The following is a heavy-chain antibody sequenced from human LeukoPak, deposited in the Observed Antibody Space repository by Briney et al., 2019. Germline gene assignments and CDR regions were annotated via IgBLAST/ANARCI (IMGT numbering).Heavy chain of an antibody. Sequence: SETLSLTCAVYGGSFSGYYWSWIRQPPGKGLGWIGEINHSGSTNYNPSLKSRVTISVDTSKNQFSLKLSSVTAADTAVYYCARHSGGGVTTLDYWGQGTLVTVSS. CDR1: GGSFSGYY. CDR3: ARHSGGGVTTLDY. V-gene: IGHV4-34*01. D-gene: IGHD4-17*01. CDR2: INHSGST. J-gene: IGHJ4*02.